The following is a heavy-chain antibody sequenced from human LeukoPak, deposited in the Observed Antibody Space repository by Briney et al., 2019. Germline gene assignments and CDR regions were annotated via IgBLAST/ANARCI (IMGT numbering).Heavy chain of an antibody. Sequence: GGSLRLSCAASGFTFSSYAMSRVRQAPGKGLEWVSAISGSGGSTYYADSVKGRFTISRDNSKNTLYLQMNSLRAEDTAVYYCAKVLIREYYDILTGYLGGYYFDYWGQGTLVTVSS. CDR3: AKVLIREYYDILTGYLGGYYFDY. CDR1: GFTFSSYA. D-gene: IGHD3-9*01. V-gene: IGHV3-23*01. CDR2: ISGSGGST. J-gene: IGHJ4*02.